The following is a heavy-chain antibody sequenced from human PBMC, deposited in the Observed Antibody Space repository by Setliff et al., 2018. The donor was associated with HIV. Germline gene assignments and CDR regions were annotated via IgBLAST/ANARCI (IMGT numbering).Heavy chain of an antibody. D-gene: IGHD3-3*01. Sequence: PSETLSLTCAISGYSISTAYYWGWIRQPPGKGLEWIGNVYHSGTTYYNPSLKSRVTISVDMSNNQLSLRVTSVTAADTAVYYCMRGRSITIFGVAYFDFWGQGTQVTVSS. CDR3: MRGRSITIFGVAYFDF. V-gene: IGHV4-38-2*01. CDR1: GYSISTAYY. CDR2: VYHSGTT. J-gene: IGHJ4*02.